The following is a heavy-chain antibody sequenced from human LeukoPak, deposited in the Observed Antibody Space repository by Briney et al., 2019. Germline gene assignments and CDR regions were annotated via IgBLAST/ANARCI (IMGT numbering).Heavy chain of an antibody. V-gene: IGHV3-30*18. CDR3: AKGRKLIAAAGMAGDY. D-gene: IGHD6-13*01. CDR2: ISYDGSNK. Sequence: GGSLRLSCAASGFTFSSYGMHWVRQAPGKGLEWVAVISYDGSNKYYADSVKGRFAISRDNSKNTLYLQMNSLRAEDTAVYYCAKGRKLIAAAGMAGDYWGQGTLVTVSS. CDR1: GFTFSSYG. J-gene: IGHJ4*02.